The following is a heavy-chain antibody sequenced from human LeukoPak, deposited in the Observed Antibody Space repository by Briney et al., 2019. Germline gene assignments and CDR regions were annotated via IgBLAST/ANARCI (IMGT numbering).Heavy chain of an antibody. CDR1: GYTFTSYY. CDR2: ISAYNGNT. CDR3: ARSHYYDSSGYFLGAWCFDL. Sequence: GASVKISCKASGYTFTSYYMHWVRQAPGQGLEWMGWISAYNGNTNYAQKLQGRVTMTTDTSTSTAYMELRSLRSDDTAVYYCARSHYYDSSGYFLGAWCFDLWGRGTLVTVSS. V-gene: IGHV1-18*04. J-gene: IGHJ2*01. D-gene: IGHD3-22*01.